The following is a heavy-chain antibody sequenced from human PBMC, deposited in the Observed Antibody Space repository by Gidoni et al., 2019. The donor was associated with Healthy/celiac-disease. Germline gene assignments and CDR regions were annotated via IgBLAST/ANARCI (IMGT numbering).Heavy chain of an antibody. Sequence: YAYSVKGRFTISRDNSKNTLYLQMNSLRAEDTAVYYCAKVSFVLRYFDSADYWGQGTLVTVSS. V-gene: IGHV3-30*02. J-gene: IGHJ4*02. D-gene: IGHD3-9*01. CDR3: AKVSFVLRYFDSADY.